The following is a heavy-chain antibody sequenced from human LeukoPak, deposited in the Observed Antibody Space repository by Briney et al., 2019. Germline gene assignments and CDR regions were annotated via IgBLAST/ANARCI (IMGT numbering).Heavy chain of an antibody. Sequence: GGSLRLSCAASGFTFSSYGMHWVRQAPGKGLEWVAVISSDGSNKNYADSVKGRFTISRDNSKNTLYLQMNSLRAEDTAVYYCARGYSSSWYSFDYWGQGTLVTVSS. D-gene: IGHD6-13*01. CDR2: ISSDGSNK. CDR3: ARGYSSSWYSFDY. J-gene: IGHJ4*02. CDR1: GFTFSSYG. V-gene: IGHV3-30*03.